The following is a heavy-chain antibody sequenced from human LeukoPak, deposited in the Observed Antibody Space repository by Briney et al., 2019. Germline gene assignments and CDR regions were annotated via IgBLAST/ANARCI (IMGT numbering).Heavy chain of an antibody. D-gene: IGHD1-26*01. CDR1: GGSISSYY. CDR2: MYTSGSGHT. CDR3: AREDSGRLEAFDI. Sequence: SETLSLTCTVSGGSISSYYWSWIRQPAGKGLEWIGRMYTSGSGHTNYNPSLKSRVTMSVDTSKNQFSLKLTSVTAADTAVYYCAREDSGRLEAFDIWGQGTMVTVSS. V-gene: IGHV4-4*07. J-gene: IGHJ3*02.